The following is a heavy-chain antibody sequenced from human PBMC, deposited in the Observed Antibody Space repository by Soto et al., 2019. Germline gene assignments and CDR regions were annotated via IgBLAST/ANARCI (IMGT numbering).Heavy chain of an antibody. CDR2: INHSGST. CDR1: GGSFSGYY. Sequence: SETLSLTCAVYGGSFSGYYWSWIRQPPGRGLEWIGEINHSGSTNYNPSLKSRVTISVDTSKNQFSLKLSSVTAADTAVYYCARRGEGCSSTSCYTRLYYYYYYGMDVWGQGPTVTF. J-gene: IGHJ6*02. CDR3: ARRGEGCSSTSCYTRLYYYYYYGMDV. D-gene: IGHD2-2*02. V-gene: IGHV4-34*01.